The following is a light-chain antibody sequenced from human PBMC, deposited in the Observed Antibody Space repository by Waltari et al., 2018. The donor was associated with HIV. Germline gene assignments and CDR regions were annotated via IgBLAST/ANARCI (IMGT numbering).Light chain of an antibody. CDR1: QSVRSN. J-gene: IGKJ3*01. Sequence: EIVMTQSPATLSASPGERAVLSCRASQSVRSNLAWYQQTPGQAHRLLIYAASTRATCIPPRFRGSGSGKEVTRTRSGVQSEEFAFYYCQQYNSWPPRFTLGPGTKVDFK. V-gene: IGKV3-15*01. CDR2: AAS. CDR3: QQYNSWPPRFT.